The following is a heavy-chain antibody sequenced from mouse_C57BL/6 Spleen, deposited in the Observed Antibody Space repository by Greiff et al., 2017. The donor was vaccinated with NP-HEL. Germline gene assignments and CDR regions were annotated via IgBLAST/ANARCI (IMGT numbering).Heavy chain of an antibody. J-gene: IGHJ1*03. CDR2: IDPSDSET. V-gene: IGHV1-52*01. CDR3: ARRGTTVHWYFDV. Sequence: QVQLQQPGAELVRPGSSVKLSCKASGYTFTSYWMHWVKQRPIQGLEWIGNIDPSDSETHYNQKFKDKATLTVDKSSSTAYMQLSSLTSEDSAVYYCARRGTTVHWYFDVWGTGTTVTVSS. D-gene: IGHD1-1*01. CDR1: GYTFTSYW.